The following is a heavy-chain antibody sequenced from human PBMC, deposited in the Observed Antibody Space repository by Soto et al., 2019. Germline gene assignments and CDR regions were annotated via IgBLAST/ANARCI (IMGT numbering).Heavy chain of an antibody. V-gene: IGHV3-23*01. J-gene: IGHJ4*02. CDR2: ITGSGISI. Sequence: PGGSLRLSCAPSGFNFSGYPMSWVRQAPGKGLEWVSSITGSGISIYYADSVKGRLTISRDNSKNSLYLQMNSLTAEATAVYHLARDEYWGQRTLVSVCS. CDR3: ARDEY. CDR1: GFNFSGYP.